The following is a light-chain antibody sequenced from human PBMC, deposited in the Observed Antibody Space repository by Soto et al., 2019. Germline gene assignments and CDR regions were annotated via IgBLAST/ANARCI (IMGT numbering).Light chain of an antibody. J-gene: IGKJ4*01. Sequence: ENVLTQSPDTLSSSPGERGTLSCRASQSVAKNYLAWYQQKPGQAPRLLIYGASSRATGIPDRFSGTGSGTDFTLTISRLEPEDLAVYSCQQYATSPLTFGGGTKVEIK. CDR2: GAS. V-gene: IGKV3-20*01. CDR1: QSVAKNY. CDR3: QQYATSPLT.